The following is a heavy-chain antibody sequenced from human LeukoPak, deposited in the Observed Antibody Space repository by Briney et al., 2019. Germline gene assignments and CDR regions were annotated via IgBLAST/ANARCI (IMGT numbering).Heavy chain of an antibody. V-gene: IGHV3-74*01. CDR3: AELGITMIGGV. J-gene: IGHJ6*04. D-gene: IGHD3-10*02. CDR2: INSDGSST. CDR1: GFTFSSYW. Sequence: GGSLRLSCAASGFTFSSYWMHWVRQAPGKGLVWVSRINSDGSSTSYADSVKGRFTISRDNAKNTLYLQMNSLRAEDTAVYYCAELGITMIGGVWCKGTTVTISS.